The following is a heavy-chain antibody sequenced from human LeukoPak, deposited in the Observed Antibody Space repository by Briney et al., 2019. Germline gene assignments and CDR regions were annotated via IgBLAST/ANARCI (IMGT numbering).Heavy chain of an antibody. V-gene: IGHV4-59*08. J-gene: IGHJ4*02. CDR2: IYYSGST. CDR3: ATWGIAVAGTFDY. D-gene: IGHD6-19*01. CDR1: GXSISSYY. Sequence: SETLSLTCTVSGXSISSYYGSWIRQPPGKGLEWIGYIYYSGSTNYNPSFKSRVAISVGTSKNQFSLKLSSVTAADTAVYYCATWGIAVAGTFDYWGQGTLVTVST.